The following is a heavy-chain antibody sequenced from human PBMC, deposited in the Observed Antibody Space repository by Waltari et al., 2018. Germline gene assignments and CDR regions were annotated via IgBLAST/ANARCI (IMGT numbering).Heavy chain of an antibody. CDR2: IIPIFGTA. V-gene: IGHV1-69*05. D-gene: IGHD5-12*01. CDR3: ARDSGYDSAWVY. CDR1: GYTFTSYG. Sequence: QVQLVQSGAEVKKPGASVKVSCKASGYTFTSYGISWVRQAPGQGLEWMGGIIPIFGTANYAQKFQGRVTITTDESTSTAYMELSSLRSEDTAVYYCARDSGYDSAWVYWGQGTLVTVSS. J-gene: IGHJ4*02.